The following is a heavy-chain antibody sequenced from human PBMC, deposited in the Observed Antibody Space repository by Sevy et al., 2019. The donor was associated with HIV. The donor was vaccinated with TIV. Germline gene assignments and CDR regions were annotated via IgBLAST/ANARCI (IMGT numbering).Heavy chain of an antibody. V-gene: IGHV3-30-3*01. D-gene: IGHD5-12*01. J-gene: IGHJ4*02. CDR2: ISFDGGNK. CDR1: GFSLSDYA. CDR3: ARGPYNSGLRLDF. Sequence: GGSPRLSCAASGFSLSDYAIHWARQGPVKGLEWLTVISFDGGNKYYADSVKGRFTISRENSKNTVSLQMNSLRPDDTALSYCARGPYNSGLRLDFWGRGILVTVSS.